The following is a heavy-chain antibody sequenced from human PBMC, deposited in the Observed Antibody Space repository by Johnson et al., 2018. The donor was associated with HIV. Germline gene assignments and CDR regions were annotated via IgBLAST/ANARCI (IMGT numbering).Heavy chain of an antibody. Sequence: VQLVESGGGLVQPGGSLRLSCAASGLTVSSYDMHWVRQATGKGLEWVSAIGTAGDTYYPGSVKGRFTISRENAKNSLYLQMNSLRAEDTAVYYCARGCRDGYTCDAFDIWGQGTLVTVSS. V-gene: IGHV3-13*01. D-gene: IGHD5-24*01. CDR3: ARGCRDGYTCDAFDI. CDR1: GLTVSSYD. J-gene: IGHJ3*02. CDR2: IGTAGDT.